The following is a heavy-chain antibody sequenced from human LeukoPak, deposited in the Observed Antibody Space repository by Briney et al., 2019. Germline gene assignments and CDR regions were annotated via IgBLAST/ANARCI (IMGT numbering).Heavy chain of an antibody. CDR3: ARYVVVPARTYYYYMDV. D-gene: IGHD2-2*01. Sequence: SETLSLTCTVSGGSISSYYWSWIRQPAGKGLEWIGRIYTSGSTNYNPSLKSRVTMSVDTSKNQFSLKLSSVTAADTAVYYCARYVVVPARTYYYYMDVWGKGTTVTVSS. CDR2: IYTSGST. V-gene: IGHV4-4*07. J-gene: IGHJ6*03. CDR1: GGSISSYY.